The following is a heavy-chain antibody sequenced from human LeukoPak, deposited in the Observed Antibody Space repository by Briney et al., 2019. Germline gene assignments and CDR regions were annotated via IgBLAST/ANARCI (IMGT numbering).Heavy chain of an antibody. V-gene: IGHV3-21*01. CDR2: ISSSSSYI. D-gene: IGHD5-12*01. J-gene: IGHJ6*02. Sequence: GGSLRLSCAASGFTFSSYSMNWVRQAPGKGLEWVSSISSSSSYIYYADSVKGRFTISRDNAKNSLYLQMNSLRAEDTAVYYCARDDSGYGFEFDYYYYGMDVWGQGTTVTVSS. CDR1: GFTFSSYS. CDR3: ARDDSGYGFEFDYYYYGMDV.